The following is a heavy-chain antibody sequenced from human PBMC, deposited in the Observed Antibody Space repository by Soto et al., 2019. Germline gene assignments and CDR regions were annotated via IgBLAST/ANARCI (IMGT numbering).Heavy chain of an antibody. Sequence: GGSLRLSFAASGFTFDSFAMTGFRQAPGKGLEWVSAISASGGSTFYADSVKGRFTISRDSSKNTLYLQMNSLRAEDTAVYYCARGAVMPDAWCQGILVTVSS. V-gene: IGHV3-23*01. CDR1: GFTFDSFA. D-gene: IGHD3-16*01. CDR3: ARGAVMPDA. J-gene: IGHJ5*02. CDR2: ISASGGST.